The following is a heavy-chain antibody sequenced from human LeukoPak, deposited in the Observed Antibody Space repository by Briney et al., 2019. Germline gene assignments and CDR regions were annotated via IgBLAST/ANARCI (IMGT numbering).Heavy chain of an antibody. V-gene: IGHV3-48*03. Sequence: GGSLRLSCAASGFAFSSYEMNWVRQAPGKGLEWVSNISSSGSTIYYADSVKGRFTISRDNAKNSLYLQMNSLRAEDTAVYYCATQVGDGGYFDYWGQGTLVTVSS. J-gene: IGHJ4*02. CDR3: ATQVGDGGYFDY. D-gene: IGHD1-26*01. CDR1: GFAFSSYE. CDR2: ISSSGSTI.